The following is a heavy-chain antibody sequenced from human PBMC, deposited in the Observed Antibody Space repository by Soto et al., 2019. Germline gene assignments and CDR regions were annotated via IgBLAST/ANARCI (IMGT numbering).Heavy chain of an antibody. CDR1: GFTFSSYG. Sequence: GGSLRLSCAASGFTFSSYGMHWVRQAPGKGLEWVAVIWYDGSNKYYADSVKGRFTISRDNSKNTLYLQMNSLRAEDTAVYYCALGYCSSTSCYAFDYWGQGTLVTVSS. CDR2: IWYDGSNK. D-gene: IGHD2-2*01. V-gene: IGHV3-33*01. CDR3: ALGYCSSTSCYAFDY. J-gene: IGHJ4*02.